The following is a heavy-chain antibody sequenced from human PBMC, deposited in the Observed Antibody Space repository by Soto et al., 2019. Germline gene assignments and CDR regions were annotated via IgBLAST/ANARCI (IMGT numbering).Heavy chain of an antibody. Sequence: QVQLQESGPGLVSPSQTLSLTCTVSGGSINSGDSYWNWIRQHPEKGLEWIVYINYRGSTFYNPYLKNSISISVDTSKKQLSLKLSSVTAADTAVYYCARDAPGVAPYWGQGPLVTVSS. J-gene: IGHJ4*02. CDR3: ARDAPGVAPY. D-gene: IGHD2-15*01. CDR2: INYRGST. CDR1: GGSINSGDSY. V-gene: IGHV4-31*03.